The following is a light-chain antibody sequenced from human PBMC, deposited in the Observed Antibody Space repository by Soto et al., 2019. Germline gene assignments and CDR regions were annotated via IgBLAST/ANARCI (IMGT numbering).Light chain of an antibody. CDR2: DVS. J-gene: IGLJ3*02. V-gene: IGLV2-14*01. Sequence: QSVLTQPASVSGSPGQSITISCTGTSSDVGGYNYVSWYQQHPDKAPKLMIYDVSNRPSGFSNRFSGSKSGNTASLTISGLQAEDEADYYCSSYTSSSTRVFGGGTKLTVL. CDR3: SSYTSSSTRV. CDR1: SSDVGGYNY.